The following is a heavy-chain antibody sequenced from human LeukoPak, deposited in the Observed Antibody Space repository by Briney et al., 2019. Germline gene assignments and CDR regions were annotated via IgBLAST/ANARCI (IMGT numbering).Heavy chain of an antibody. CDR3: AELGITMIGGV. Sequence: PGRSLRLSCAASGLTFDNYAMHWVRQAPGKGLEWVSGISWNSGTIGYADSVKGRFTISRDNAKNSLYLQMNSPRAEDTAVYYCAELGITMIGGVWGKGTTVTISS. CDR1: GLTFDNYA. V-gene: IGHV3-9*01. CDR2: ISWNSGTI. J-gene: IGHJ6*04. D-gene: IGHD3-10*02.